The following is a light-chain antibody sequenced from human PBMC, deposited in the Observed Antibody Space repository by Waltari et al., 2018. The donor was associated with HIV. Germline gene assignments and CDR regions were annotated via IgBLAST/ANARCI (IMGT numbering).Light chain of an antibody. Sequence: QSALTQPPSASGSPGQSVTIPCTGTSSDVGGYNYVFWYQQHPGKAPKRMIYEVSKRPSGVPDRFSGSKSGNTASLTVSGLQAEDEADYYCSSYAGSNNPYVFGTGTKVTV. CDR1: SSDVGGYNY. CDR3: SSYAGSNNPYV. V-gene: IGLV2-8*01. CDR2: EVS. J-gene: IGLJ1*01.